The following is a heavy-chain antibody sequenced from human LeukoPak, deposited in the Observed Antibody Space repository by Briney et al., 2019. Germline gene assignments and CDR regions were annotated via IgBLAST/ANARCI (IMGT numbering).Heavy chain of an antibody. J-gene: IGHJ4*02. Sequence: GGSLRLSCAASGFTFSSYGMHWVRQAPGKGLEWVAVISYDGSNKYYADSVKGRFTISRDNSKNTLYLQMNSLRAEDTAVYYCASPNSIAVAGLPFDYWGQGTLVTVSS. CDR3: ASPNSIAVAGLPFDY. D-gene: IGHD6-19*01. CDR1: GFTFSSYG. CDR2: ISYDGSNK. V-gene: IGHV3-30*19.